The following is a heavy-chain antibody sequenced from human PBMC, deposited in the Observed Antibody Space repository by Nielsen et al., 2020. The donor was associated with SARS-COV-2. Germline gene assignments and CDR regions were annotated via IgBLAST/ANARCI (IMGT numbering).Heavy chain of an antibody. CDR3: ATGLGSGYYNY. J-gene: IGHJ4*02. D-gene: IGHD6-25*01. CDR1: GYTFTGYY. V-gene: IGHV1-18*04. CDR2: VSAYNGNT. Sequence: ASVKVSCKASGYTFTGYYMHWVRQAPGQGLEWMGWVSAYNGNTNNAQKFQGRVTMTIDTSTSTAYVELRSLRSDDTAVYYCATGLGSGYYNYWGQGSLVTVSS.